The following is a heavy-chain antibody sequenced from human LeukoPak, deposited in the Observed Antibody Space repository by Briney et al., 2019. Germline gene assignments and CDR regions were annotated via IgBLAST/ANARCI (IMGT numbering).Heavy chain of an antibody. J-gene: IGHJ6*02. CDR1: GYTFTSYA. Sequence: AASVKVSCKASGYTFTSYAMHWVRQAPGQRLEWMGWINAGNGNTKYSQKLQGRVTITRDTSASTAYMELSSLRSEDTAVYYCARGPRITIFGVVSPYGMDVWGQGTTVTVSS. CDR2: INAGNGNT. V-gene: IGHV1-3*01. D-gene: IGHD3-3*01. CDR3: ARGPRITIFGVVSPYGMDV.